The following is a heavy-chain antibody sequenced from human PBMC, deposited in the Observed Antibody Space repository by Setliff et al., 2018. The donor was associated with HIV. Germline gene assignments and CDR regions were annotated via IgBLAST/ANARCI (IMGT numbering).Heavy chain of an antibody. CDR3: AMTYYYDSSGYYRDY. CDR1: GGSISSGSYY. J-gene: IGHJ4*02. Sequence: SETLSLTCTVSGGSISSGSYYWSWIRQPAGKGLEWIGRIYTSGSTNYNPSLKSRVTISVDTSKNQFSLKLSSATAADTAVYYCAMTYYYDSSGYYRDYWGQGTLVTVSS. CDR2: IYTSGST. D-gene: IGHD3-22*01. V-gene: IGHV4-61*02.